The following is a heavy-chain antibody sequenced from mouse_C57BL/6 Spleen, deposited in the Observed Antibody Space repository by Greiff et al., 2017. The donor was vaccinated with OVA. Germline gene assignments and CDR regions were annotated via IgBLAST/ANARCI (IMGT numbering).Heavy chain of an antibody. CDR3: ARLGFYFDY. CDR2: INPNNGGT. CDR1: GYTFTDYY. J-gene: IGHJ2*01. Sequence: EVKLMESGPELVKPGASVKISCKASGYTFTDYYMNWVKQSHGKSLEWIGDINPNNGGTSYNQKFKGKATLTVDKSSSTAYMELRSLTSEDSAVYYCARLGFYFDYWGQGTTLTVSS. V-gene: IGHV1-26*01.